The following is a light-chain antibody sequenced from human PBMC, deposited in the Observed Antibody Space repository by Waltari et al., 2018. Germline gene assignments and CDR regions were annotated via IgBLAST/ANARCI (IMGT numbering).Light chain of an antibody. V-gene: IGKV1-5*03. Sequence: DIQRTQSPSTLSASVGDRVTIPCRASQTIRSWLAWYQQKPGKAPKLLIYKASSLESGVPSRFSGSGSGTEFTLTINSLQPDDFATYYCQQYNSLWTFGQGTKVEIK. CDR2: KAS. CDR1: QTIRSW. J-gene: IGKJ1*01. CDR3: QQYNSLWT.